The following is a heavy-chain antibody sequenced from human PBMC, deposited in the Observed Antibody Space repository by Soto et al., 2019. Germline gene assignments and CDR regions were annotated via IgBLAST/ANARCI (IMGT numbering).Heavy chain of an antibody. CDR1: GFTFSSYA. Sequence: GGSLRLSCAASGFTFSSYAMSWVRQAPGKGLEWVSAISGSGGSTYYADSVKGRFTISRDNSKNTLYLQMNSPRAEDTAVYYCAKVSEPLRFLEWLYYFDYWGQGTLVTVSS. D-gene: IGHD3-3*01. CDR2: ISGSGGST. V-gene: IGHV3-23*01. CDR3: AKVSEPLRFLEWLYYFDY. J-gene: IGHJ4*02.